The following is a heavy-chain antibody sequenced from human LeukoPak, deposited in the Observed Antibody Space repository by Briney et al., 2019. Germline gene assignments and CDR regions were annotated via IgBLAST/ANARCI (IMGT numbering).Heavy chain of an antibody. D-gene: IGHD1-26*01. V-gene: IGHV1-8*03. CDR1: GYTFTSYD. Sequence: ASVKVSCKASGYTFTSYDINWVRQATGQGLEWMGWVNPNSGNTGYAQKFQGRVTITRNTSISTAYMELSSLRSEDTAVYYCARAGRPHSGSYWDCYYYYMDVWGKGTTVTVSS. CDR2: VNPNSGNT. J-gene: IGHJ6*03. CDR3: ARAGRPHSGSYWDCYYYYMDV.